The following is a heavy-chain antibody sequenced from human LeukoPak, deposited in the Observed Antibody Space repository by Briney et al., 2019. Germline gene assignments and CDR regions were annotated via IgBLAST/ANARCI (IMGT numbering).Heavy chain of an antibody. D-gene: IGHD5-18*01. CDR1: GGSISSYY. J-gene: IGHJ4*02. CDR2: IYYSGST. CDR3: ARDTAMVGFDY. Sequence: SETLSLTCTVSGGSISSYYWSWIRQPPGKGLEWIGYIYYSGSTYYNPSLKSRVTISVDTSKNQFSLKLSSVTAADTAVYYCARDTAMVGFDYWGQGTLVTVSS. V-gene: IGHV4-59*12.